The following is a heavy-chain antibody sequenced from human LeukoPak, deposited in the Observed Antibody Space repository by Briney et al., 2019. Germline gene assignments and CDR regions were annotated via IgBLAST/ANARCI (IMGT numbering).Heavy chain of an antibody. Sequence: SETLSLTCTVSGGSISTIPLYWGWIRQPPGKGLEWIGGIYYSGSTNYQPTLKGRVTMSVDQSKNQFSLKLNSVTAADTAVYYCARGARGVTKWFDPWGQGTLVTVSS. CDR1: GGSISTIPLY. J-gene: IGHJ5*02. CDR3: ARGARGVTKWFDP. D-gene: IGHD3-10*01. CDR2: IYYSGST. V-gene: IGHV4-39*07.